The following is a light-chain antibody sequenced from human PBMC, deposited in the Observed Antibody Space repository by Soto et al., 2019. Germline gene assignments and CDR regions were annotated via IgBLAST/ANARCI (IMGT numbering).Light chain of an antibody. V-gene: IGLV2-14*03. CDR2: HVA. Sequence: QSALTQPASVSGSPGQSITISCTGTSSDIGHYDYVSWYQQHPGKAPKLMIYHVAYRPSGVSNRYSGSKSGNSASLTISGLQADDEADYYCCSLTTSHTYVFGSGTKVTVL. CDR1: SSDIGHYDY. J-gene: IGLJ1*01. CDR3: CSLTTSHTYV.